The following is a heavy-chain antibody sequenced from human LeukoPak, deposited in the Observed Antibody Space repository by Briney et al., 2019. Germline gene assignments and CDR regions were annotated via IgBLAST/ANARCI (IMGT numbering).Heavy chain of an antibody. CDR1: GYSFTGYY. Sequence: GASVKVSCKASGYSFTGYYLNWVRQAPGQGLEWMGWINSDSGDTKYAQKFQGRVTMTRDTSISTAYMELSRLMSDDMAVYYCARDQGDYYCSSTTCSGGAFDFWGQGTMVTVSS. D-gene: IGHD2-2*01. CDR3: ARDQGDYYCSSTTCSGGAFDF. V-gene: IGHV1-2*02. J-gene: IGHJ3*01. CDR2: INSDSGDT.